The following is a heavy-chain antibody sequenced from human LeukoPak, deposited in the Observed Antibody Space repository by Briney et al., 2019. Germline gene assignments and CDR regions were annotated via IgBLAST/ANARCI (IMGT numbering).Heavy chain of an antibody. CDR3: AKDEVTSGGGLAS. CDR1: GFSVSGTH. J-gene: IGHJ5*01. Sequence: GGSLKLSCAASGFSVSGTHMSWVRQAPGKGLEWVSAMYTGGTTYYADSVTGRFTVSRDTSRNTLFLHMDSLRAEDTAVYYCAKDEVTSGGGLASWGQGTLVIVSS. CDR2: MYTGGTT. D-gene: IGHD2-21*02. V-gene: IGHV3-53*01.